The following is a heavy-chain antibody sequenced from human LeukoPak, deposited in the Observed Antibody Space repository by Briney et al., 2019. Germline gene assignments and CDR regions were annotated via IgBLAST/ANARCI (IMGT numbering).Heavy chain of an antibody. CDR1: GGSISSYY. V-gene: IGHV4-59*01. J-gene: IGHJ4*02. D-gene: IGHD1-26*01. CDR2: IYYSGST. CDR3: ARDSPHSGRVD. Sequence: SETLSLTCTGSGGSISSYYWSWIRQPPGKGLEWIGYIYYSGSTNYNPSLKSRVTISVDTSKNQFSLKLSSVTAADTAVYYCARDSPHSGRVDWGQGTLVTVSS.